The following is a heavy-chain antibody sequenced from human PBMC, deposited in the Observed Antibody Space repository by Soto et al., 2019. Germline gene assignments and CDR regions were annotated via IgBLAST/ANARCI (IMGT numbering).Heavy chain of an antibody. D-gene: IGHD3-10*01. CDR3: AKDRSTYYLVPPFDP. V-gene: IGHV3-23*01. J-gene: IGHJ5*02. Sequence: GGSLRLSCAVSGFTFSSYAMSWVRQAPGKGLEWVSAISGSGGSTYYADSVKGRFTISRDNSKNTLYLQMNSLRAEDTAVYYCAKDRSTYYLVPPFDPWGQGTLVTVSS. CDR2: ISGSGGST. CDR1: GFTFSSYA.